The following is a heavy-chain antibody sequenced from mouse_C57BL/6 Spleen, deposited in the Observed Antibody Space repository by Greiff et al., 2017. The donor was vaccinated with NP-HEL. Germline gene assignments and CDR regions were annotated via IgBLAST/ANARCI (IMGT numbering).Heavy chain of an antibody. D-gene: IGHD1-1*01. CDR2: INPNNGGT. Sequence: EVKLVESGPELVKPGASVKIPCKASGYTFTDYNMDWVKQSHGKSLEWIGDINPNNGGTIYNQKFKGKATLTVDKSSSTAYMELRSLTSEDTAVYYCARLSSYGFDYWGQGTTLTVSS. V-gene: IGHV1-18*01. J-gene: IGHJ2*01. CDR3: ARLSSYGFDY. CDR1: GYTFTDYN.